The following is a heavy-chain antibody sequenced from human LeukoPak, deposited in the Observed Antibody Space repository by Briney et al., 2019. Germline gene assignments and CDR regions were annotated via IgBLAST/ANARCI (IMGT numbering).Heavy chain of an antibody. CDR2: INSDGSST. Sequence: GGSLRLSCAASGFTFSSYWMHWVRKAPGKGLVWVSRINSDGSSTSYADSVKGRFTISRDNAKNTLYLQMNSLRAEDTAVYYCASIYWYDAFDIWGQGTMVTVSS. D-gene: IGHD2-8*02. CDR3: ASIYWYDAFDI. V-gene: IGHV3-74*01. J-gene: IGHJ3*02. CDR1: GFTFSSYW.